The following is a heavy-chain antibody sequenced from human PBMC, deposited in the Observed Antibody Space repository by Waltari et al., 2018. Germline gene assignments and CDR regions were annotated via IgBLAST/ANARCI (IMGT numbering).Heavy chain of an antibody. J-gene: IGHJ6*02. V-gene: IGHV4-31*03. CDR3: ARVALVPYYYYYGMDV. CDR2: IYYSGST. CDR1: GGSISSGGYY. D-gene: IGHD6-13*01. Sequence: QVQLQESGPGLVKPSQTLSLTCTVSGGSISSGGYYWSWIRQHPGKGLEWIGYIYYSGSTYYNPSLKSRVTISVDTSKNQFSLKLSSVTAADTAVYYCARVALVPYYYYYGMDVWGQGTTVTVSS.